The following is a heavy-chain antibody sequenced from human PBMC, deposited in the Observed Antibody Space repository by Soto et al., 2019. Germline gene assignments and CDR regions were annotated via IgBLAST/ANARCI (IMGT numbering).Heavy chain of an antibody. J-gene: IGHJ3*02. Sequence: EGQLVESGGGLVQPGRSLRLSCVASGFSFDHYAMHWVRQAPGKGLEWVAGITWNSGTKDYGNSVKGGFSISRDNAQNSLHLQMNSLGPKDTALYYCARDSEQVRPVALLGASFVIWGQGTLVTVSS. CDR3: ARDSEQVRPVALLGASFVI. CDR2: ITWNSGTK. V-gene: IGHV3-9*01. CDR1: GFSFDHYA. D-gene: IGHD2-2*01.